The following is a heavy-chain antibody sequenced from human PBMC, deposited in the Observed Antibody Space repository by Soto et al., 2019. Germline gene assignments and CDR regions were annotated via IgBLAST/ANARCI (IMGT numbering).Heavy chain of an antibody. CDR2: ISGYNGDT. Sequence: QGQLVQSGPEAKKPGASVKVSCKASGYTFSRYGISWVRQAPGQGLEWMGWISGYNGDTKYAQKVQGRVTMTIDTSTYTAYMELRSLTSDETAIYYCAKKGQPPYYYYGMDVWGQGTTVTVSS. J-gene: IGHJ6*02. CDR3: AKKGQPPYYYYGMDV. CDR1: GYTFSRYG. V-gene: IGHV1-18*01.